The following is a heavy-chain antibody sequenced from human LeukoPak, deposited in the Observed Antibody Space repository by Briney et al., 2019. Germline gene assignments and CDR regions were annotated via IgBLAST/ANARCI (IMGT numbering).Heavy chain of an antibody. CDR2: ILHDGRNK. J-gene: IGHJ4*02. Sequence: GGSLRLSCAASGFTFSNYALHWVRQAPGKGLEWAAVILHDGRNKYADSVKGRFTISRDNSKNTLFLQMNSLRVEDTAAYSCARGLMIRGVADYWGQGTLVIVSS. D-gene: IGHD3-10*01. CDR1: GFTFSNYA. CDR3: ARGLMIRGVADY. V-gene: IGHV3-30*04.